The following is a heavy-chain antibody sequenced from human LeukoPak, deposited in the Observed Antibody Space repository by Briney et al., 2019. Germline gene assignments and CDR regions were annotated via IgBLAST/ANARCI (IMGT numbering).Heavy chain of an antibody. J-gene: IGHJ6*02. D-gene: IGHD6-13*01. CDR3: ARGGSVYSSSWYPFGYYYGMDV. CDR2: MNPNSGNT. Sequence: ASVKVSCKASGYTFTSYDINWVRQATGQVLEWMGWMNPNSGNTGYAQKFQGRVTMTRNTSIGTAYMELSSLRSEDTAVYYCARGGSVYSSSWYPFGYYYGMDVWGQGTTVTVSS. V-gene: IGHV1-8*01. CDR1: GYTFTSYD.